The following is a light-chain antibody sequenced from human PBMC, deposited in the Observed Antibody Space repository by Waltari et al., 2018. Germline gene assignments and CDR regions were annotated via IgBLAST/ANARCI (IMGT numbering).Light chain of an antibody. CDR3: SSYSNSTTLGNV. Sequence: QSALTQAASVSGSPGQSVTISCSGTGSGVGAYDLVAWYQQHPGKAPKLIIYDDSNRTSGVCSRFSGSKSGNTASLTISGLQAEDEADYFCSSYSNSTTLGNVFGTGTKVTVL. J-gene: IGLJ1*01. CDR1: GSGVGAYDL. V-gene: IGLV2-23*01. CDR2: DDS.